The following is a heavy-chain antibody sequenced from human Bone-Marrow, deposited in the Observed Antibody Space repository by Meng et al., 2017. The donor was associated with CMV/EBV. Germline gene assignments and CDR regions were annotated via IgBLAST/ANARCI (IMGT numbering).Heavy chain of an antibody. Sequence: ASVKVSCKASGYTFTGYYMHWVRQAPGQGLEWMGWINPNSGGTNYAQKFQGRVTMTRDTSTSTVYMELSSLRSEDTAVYYCARDLTGYCSSTSCYTSHYYYGMDVWGQGTTVTVSS. CDR3: ARDLTGYCSSTSCYTSHYYYGMDV. D-gene: IGHD2-2*02. J-gene: IGHJ6*02. CDR2: INPNSGGT. V-gene: IGHV1-2*02. CDR1: GYTFTGYY.